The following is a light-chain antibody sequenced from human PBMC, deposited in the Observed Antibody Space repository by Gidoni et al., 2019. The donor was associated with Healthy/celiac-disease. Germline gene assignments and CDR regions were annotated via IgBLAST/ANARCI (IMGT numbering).Light chain of an antibody. CDR1: SSNIGNNY. CDR2: DNN. Sequence: QSVLTQPPSVSAAPGQKVTISCSGSSSNIGNNYVSWYQQLHGTAPKLLIYDNNKRPSGIPDRFSGSKSGTSATLGITGLQTGDEADYYCGTWDSSLHNYVFGTGTKVTVL. J-gene: IGLJ1*01. CDR3: GTWDSSLHNYV. V-gene: IGLV1-51*01.